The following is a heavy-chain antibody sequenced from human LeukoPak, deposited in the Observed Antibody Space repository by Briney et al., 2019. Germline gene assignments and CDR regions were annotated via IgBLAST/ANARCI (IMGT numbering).Heavy chain of an antibody. CDR3: AAGGCSSTSCYAMDV. Sequence: SVKVSCKASGFTFTSSAVQWVRQARGQRLEWIGWIVVGSGNTNYAQKFQERVTITRDMSTSTAYMELSSLRSEDTAVYYCAAGGCSSTSCYAMDVWGKGTTVTVSS. CDR1: GFTFTSSA. D-gene: IGHD2-2*01. V-gene: IGHV1-58*01. CDR2: IVVGSGNT. J-gene: IGHJ6*04.